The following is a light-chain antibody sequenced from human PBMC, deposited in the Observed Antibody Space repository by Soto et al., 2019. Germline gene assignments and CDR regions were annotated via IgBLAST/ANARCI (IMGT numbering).Light chain of an antibody. Sequence: DIQMTQFPSSLSASVGDRVTITCRASQSISSYLNWYQQKPGKAPKLLIYAASSLQSGVPSRFSGSGSGTDFTLTISSLQPEDFATYYCQQSYSTYWTFGQGTKVDIK. J-gene: IGKJ1*01. CDR2: AAS. V-gene: IGKV1-39*01. CDR1: QSISSY. CDR3: QQSYSTYWT.